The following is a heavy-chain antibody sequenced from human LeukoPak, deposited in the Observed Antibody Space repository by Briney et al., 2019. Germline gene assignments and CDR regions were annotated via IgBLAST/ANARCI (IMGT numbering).Heavy chain of an antibody. CDR3: AKGDTTWELPHDY. V-gene: IGHV3-30*18. Sequence: GGSLILSSSAAGFTFSSYSMNCVRQAPAKGLEWVAVISYDGGNKYYTASVKGRFTISIDNSKNTLYLQMNSLSAEDTAVYYCAKGDTTWELPHDYWGQGTLVTVSS. D-gene: IGHD1-26*01. CDR2: ISYDGGNK. CDR1: GFTFSSYS. J-gene: IGHJ4*02.